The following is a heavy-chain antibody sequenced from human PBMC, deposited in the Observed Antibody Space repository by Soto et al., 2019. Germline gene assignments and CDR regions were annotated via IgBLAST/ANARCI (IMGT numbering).Heavy chain of an antibody. J-gene: IGHJ3*02. Sequence: GSPRLSCAASGFNFSSYAMHWVRQAPGKGLGWVAVISYDGSNKYYADSVKGRFTISNNNSKNTLYLQMNSLTAEDKAVYYCARVKSSVPAAIDAFDIWGQGTMVTVSS. CDR3: ARVKSSVPAAIDAFDI. CDR2: ISYDGSNK. D-gene: IGHD2-2*01. CDR1: GFNFSSYA. V-gene: IGHV3-30-3*01.